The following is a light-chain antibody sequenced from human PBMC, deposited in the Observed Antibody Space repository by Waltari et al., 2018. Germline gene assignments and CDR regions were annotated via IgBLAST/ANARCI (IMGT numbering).Light chain of an antibody. J-gene: IGLJ2*01. V-gene: IGLV3-9*01. Sequence: SYELTQPLSVSVALGPTARITCGENNIGRKNGQWYLRKPGQAPVMVIYSDSNRPSGIPERFSGSNSGNTATLTISRAQAGDEADYYCQVWDSTTVVFGGGTKLTVL. CDR1: NIGRKN. CDR2: SDS. CDR3: QVWDSTTVV.